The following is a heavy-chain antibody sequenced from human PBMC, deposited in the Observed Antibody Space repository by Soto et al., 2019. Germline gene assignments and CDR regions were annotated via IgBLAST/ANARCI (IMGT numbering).Heavy chain of an antibody. V-gene: IGHV4-39*01. D-gene: IGHD6-25*01. CDR3: ARHEAGWYFDS. Sequence: PAENPYLTCTVSRGSIKRGTNYLAWIRQPPGEGLEWIANIYYSGSTFYNPSLKSRVTISLDTSKNQFSLKLRSVTAADTAGESCARHEAGWYFDSRGQGTMFTLPS. CDR2: IYYSGST. J-gene: IGHJ4*02. CDR1: RGSIKRGTNY.